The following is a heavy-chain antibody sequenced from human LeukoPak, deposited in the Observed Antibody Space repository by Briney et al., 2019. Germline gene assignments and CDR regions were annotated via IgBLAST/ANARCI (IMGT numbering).Heavy chain of an antibody. Sequence: PGGSLRLYCAASGFTFSADWMHWVRQAPGQGLVWFARIVSGGSDTRYAHSVRGRFTMSRDNAKTTLYLQMNSLRDEDTAVYYCARVGGATAVTMYFEYWGQGTLVTVSS. CDR2: IVSGGSDT. J-gene: IGHJ4*02. CDR3: ARVGGATAVTMYFEY. D-gene: IGHD1-26*01. V-gene: IGHV3-74*01. CDR1: GFTFSADW.